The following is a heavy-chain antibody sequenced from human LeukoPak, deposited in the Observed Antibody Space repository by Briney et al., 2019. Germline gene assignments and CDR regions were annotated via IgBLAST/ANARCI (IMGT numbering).Heavy chain of an antibody. CDR3: AKETTLGATTVFDY. D-gene: IGHD1-26*01. CDR1: GFTFSSYS. J-gene: IGHJ4*02. V-gene: IGHV3-21*01. CDR2: ISSSSSYI. Sequence: GGSLRLSCAASGFTFSSYSMNWVRQAPGKGLEWVSSISSSSSYIYYADSVKGRFTISRDNAKNSLYLQMNSLTLEDTAVYYCAKETTLGATTVFDYWGQGTLVTVSS.